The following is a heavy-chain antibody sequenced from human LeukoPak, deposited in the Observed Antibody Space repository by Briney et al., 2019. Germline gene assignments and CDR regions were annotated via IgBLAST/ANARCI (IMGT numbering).Heavy chain of an antibody. J-gene: IGHJ4*02. CDR3: ARYSPRLYYFDY. CDR1: GGSISSSRYS. Sequence: SETLSLTCTVSGGSISSSRYSWGWIRQPPGKGLEWIGSIYYSGSTYYNPSLKSRVTISVDTSKNQFSLKLSSVTAADTAVYYCARYSPRLYYFDYWGQGTLVTVSS. CDR2: IYYSGST. V-gene: IGHV4-39*01. D-gene: IGHD2-21*01.